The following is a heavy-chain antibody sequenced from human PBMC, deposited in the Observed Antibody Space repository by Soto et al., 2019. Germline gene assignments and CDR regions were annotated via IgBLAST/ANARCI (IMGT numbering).Heavy chain of an antibody. J-gene: IGHJ5*02. CDR3: AREVSQLVGGTHFAS. CDR1: GGDFSNFA. D-gene: IGHD1-26*01. V-gene: IGHV1-69*01. Sequence: QVQLVQSGAEVKRPGSSVKVSCKVYGGDFSNFAISWVRQAPGQGLEWVGGIFPLLATATYTQKLHGRVAITADESTTTVYMEVSRLRSDDTAVYYGAREVSQLVGGTHFASWGQGTLVTVSS. CDR2: IFPLLATA.